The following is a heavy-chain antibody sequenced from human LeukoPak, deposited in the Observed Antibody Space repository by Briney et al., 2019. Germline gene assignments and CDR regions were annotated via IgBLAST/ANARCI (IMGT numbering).Heavy chain of an antibody. Sequence: SETLSLTCTVSGGSISSSSYYWGWIRQPPGKGLEWIGSIYYSGSTYYNPSLKSRVTISVDTSKNQFSLKLSSVTAADTAVYYCARGRRVLLWFGELFAGNWFDPWGQGTLVTVSS. CDR3: ARGRRVLLWFGELFAGNWFDP. V-gene: IGHV4-39*07. CDR1: GGSISSSSYY. J-gene: IGHJ5*02. CDR2: IYYSGST. D-gene: IGHD3-10*01.